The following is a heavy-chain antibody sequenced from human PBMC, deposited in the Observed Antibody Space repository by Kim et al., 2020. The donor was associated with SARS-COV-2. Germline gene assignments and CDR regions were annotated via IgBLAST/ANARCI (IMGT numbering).Heavy chain of an antibody. CDR3: ARDLRPVVVTAEFDY. J-gene: IGHJ4*02. V-gene: IGHV3-21*01. D-gene: IGHD2-21*02. CDR2: ISSSSSYI. CDR1: GFTFSSYS. Sequence: GGSLRLSCAASGFTFSSYSMNCVRQAPGKGLEWVSSISSSSSYIYYADSVKGRFTISRDNAKNSLYLQMNSLRAEDTAVYYCARDLRPVVVTAEFDYWGQGTLVTVSS.